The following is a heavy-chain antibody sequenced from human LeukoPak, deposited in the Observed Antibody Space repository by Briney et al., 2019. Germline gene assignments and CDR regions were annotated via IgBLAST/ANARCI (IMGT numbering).Heavy chain of an antibody. CDR2: IIPIFGTA. CDR1: GYTFTGYY. Sequence: SVKVSRKASGYTFTGYYMHWVRQAPGQGLEWMGGIIPIFGTANYAQKFQGRVTITADESTSTAYMELSSLRSEDTAVYYCARARGYYDSSGYRDAFDIWGQGTMVTVSS. J-gene: IGHJ3*02. D-gene: IGHD3-22*01. V-gene: IGHV1-69*13. CDR3: ARARGYYDSSGYRDAFDI.